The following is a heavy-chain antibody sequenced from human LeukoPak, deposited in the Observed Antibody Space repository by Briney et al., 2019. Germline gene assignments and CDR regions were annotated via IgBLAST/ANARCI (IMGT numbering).Heavy chain of an antibody. J-gene: IGHJ6*03. D-gene: IGHD2-15*01. V-gene: IGHV4-34*01. CDR2: INHSGST. CDR3: ARTTEGYCSGGSCYYYYYYMDV. CDR1: GGSFSGYY. Sequence: SETLSLTYAVYGGSFSGYYWSWIRQPPGKGLEWIGEINHSGSTNYNPSLKSRVTISVDTSKNQFALKLSSVTGADTAVYYCARTTEGYCSGGSCYYYYYYMDVWGKGTTVTVSS.